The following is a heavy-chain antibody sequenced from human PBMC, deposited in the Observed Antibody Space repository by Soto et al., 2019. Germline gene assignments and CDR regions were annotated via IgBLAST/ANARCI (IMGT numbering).Heavy chain of an antibody. Sequence: QITLKESGPTLVKPTQTLTLTCTFSGFSLSTNGVAVGWIRQPPGKALEWLALIYWDDDKRYSPSLKSRLTIPNDTSKNQVVLKMTTMDPVDTATYFCGHQVYNWIDYWGQGTLVTVSS. D-gene: IGHD6-6*01. CDR1: GFSLSTNGVA. CDR3: GHQVYNWIDY. CDR2: IYWDDDK. J-gene: IGHJ5*01. V-gene: IGHV2-5*02.